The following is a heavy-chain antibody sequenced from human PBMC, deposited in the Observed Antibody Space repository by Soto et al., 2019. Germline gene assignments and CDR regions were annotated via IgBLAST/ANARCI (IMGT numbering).Heavy chain of an antibody. Sequence: SETLSLTCAVSGGSMNNINWWNWVRQSPGKGLEWIGEISHSGRTTYNPSLKSRVILSIDKSKNQFSLYLTSVTAADTAVYYCARDYYDSGVYQRALDRWGQGNLVTFSS. CDR2: ISHSGRT. J-gene: IGHJ5*02. D-gene: IGHD3-22*01. CDR1: GGSMNNINW. CDR3: ARDYYDSGVYQRALDR. V-gene: IGHV4-4*02.